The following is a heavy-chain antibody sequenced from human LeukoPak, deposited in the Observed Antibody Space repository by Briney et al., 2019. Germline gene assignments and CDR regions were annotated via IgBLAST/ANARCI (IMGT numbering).Heavy chain of an antibody. V-gene: IGHV3-21*01. CDR3: ARELDDLWSVYHNSLDY. J-gene: IGHJ4*02. CDR1: GFTLSSYI. CDR2: ISSSSNYI. Sequence: GGSLRLSCAVSGFTLSSYIMNWVRQAPGKGLEWVSSISSSSNYIYYADSLKGRFTISRDNAKNSLYLQMNSLRAEDPAVYYCARELDDLWSVYHNSLDYGGQGTLVTVSS. D-gene: IGHD3-3*01.